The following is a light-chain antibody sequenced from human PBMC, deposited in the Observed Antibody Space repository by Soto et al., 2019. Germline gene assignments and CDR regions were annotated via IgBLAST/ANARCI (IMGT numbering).Light chain of an antibody. CDR3: QQYDNLPQFA. J-gene: IGKJ4*01. CDR2: DAS. CDR1: QGISSY. V-gene: IGKV1-33*01. Sequence: IRMTQSPSSLSASTGDRVTITCRASQGISSYLAWYQQKPGKAPKLLIYDASNLETGVPSRFSGSGSGTDFSSTISSLQPEDIATYYCQQYDNLPQFAFGGGTKVDIK.